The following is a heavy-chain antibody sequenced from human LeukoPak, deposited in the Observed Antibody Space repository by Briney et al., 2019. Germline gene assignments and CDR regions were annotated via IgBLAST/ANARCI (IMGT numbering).Heavy chain of an antibody. CDR2: INTNTGNP. CDR1: GGTFSSCA. V-gene: IGHV7-4-1*02. D-gene: IGHD6-19*01. CDR3: ATDLKKGDSGCFDY. Sequence: ASVKVSCKASGGTFSSCAISWVRQAPGQGLEWMGWINTNTGNPTYAQGFTGRFVFSLDTSVSTAYLHISSLEAEDTAIYYCATDLKKGDSGCFDYWGQGTLVTVSP. J-gene: IGHJ4*02.